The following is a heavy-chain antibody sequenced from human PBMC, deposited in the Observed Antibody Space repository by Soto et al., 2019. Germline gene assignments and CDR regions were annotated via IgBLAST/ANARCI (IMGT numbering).Heavy chain of an antibody. CDR2: ISAYNGNT. CDR1: GYTFTSYG. V-gene: IGHV1-18*04. J-gene: IGHJ5*02. D-gene: IGHD1-26*01. CDR3: ARNSRGPFDH. Sequence: GXSVKCSCQASGYTFTSYGISWVRQAPGQGLEWMGWISAYNGNTNYAQKLQGRVTMTTDTSTSTAYMELRSLRSDDTAVYYCARNSRGPFDHWGQGNLVTVSS.